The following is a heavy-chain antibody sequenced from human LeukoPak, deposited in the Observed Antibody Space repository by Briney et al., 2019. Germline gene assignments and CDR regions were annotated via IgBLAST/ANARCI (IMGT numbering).Heavy chain of an antibody. V-gene: IGHV4-59*08. CDR2: INYSGST. CDR3: ARRALDNWYFDV. J-gene: IGHJ2*01. Sequence: NPSETLSLTCTVSGDSISSYFWSWMRQPPGKGLEWIAYINYSGSTNSNPSLKSRVTISVDTSKDEFSLGLGSVTAADTAVYYCARRALDNWYFDVWGRGTLVTVSS. CDR1: GDSISSYF. D-gene: IGHD4/OR15-4a*01.